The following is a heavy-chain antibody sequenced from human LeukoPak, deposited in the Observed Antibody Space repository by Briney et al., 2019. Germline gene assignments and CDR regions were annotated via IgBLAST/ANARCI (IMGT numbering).Heavy chain of an antibody. CDR2: FDPEDGET. Sequence: ASVKVSCKVSGYTLTELSMHWVRQAPGKGLEWMGGFDPEDGETIYAQKFQGRVTMTEDTSTDTAYMELSSLRSEDTAVYYCATPRLKDYYYDSNGYYPFDYRGQGTLVTVSS. CDR1: GYTLTELS. CDR3: ATPRLKDYYYDSNGYYPFDY. J-gene: IGHJ4*02. D-gene: IGHD3-22*01. V-gene: IGHV1-24*01.